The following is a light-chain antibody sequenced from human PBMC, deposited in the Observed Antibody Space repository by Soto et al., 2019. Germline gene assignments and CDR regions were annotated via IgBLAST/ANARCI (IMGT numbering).Light chain of an antibody. CDR1: QSVGSN. CDR3: QQRTSWPPVT. J-gene: IGKJ4*01. CDR2: GAF. V-gene: IGKV3-11*01. Sequence: VLTQSPATLSVSPGERATLSCRASQSVGSNLAWYQHKPGQAPRLLIYGAFTRATGVPARFSGSGSGTDFTLTISSLEPEDFAVYYCQQRTSWPPVTFGGGTKVEIK.